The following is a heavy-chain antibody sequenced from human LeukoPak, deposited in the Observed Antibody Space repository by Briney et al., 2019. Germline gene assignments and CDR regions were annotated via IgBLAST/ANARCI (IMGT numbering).Heavy chain of an antibody. J-gene: IGHJ4*02. CDR1: GFTFSSYG. Sequence: GRSLRLSCEASGFTFSSYGMHWVRQAPGKGLEWVAVISYDGSNKYYADSVKGRFTISRDNSKNTLYLQMNSLRAEDTAVYYCAKVVSRYCSSTSCPEDYWGQGTLVTVS. CDR3: AKVVSRYCSSTSCPEDY. CDR2: ISYDGSNK. V-gene: IGHV3-30*18. D-gene: IGHD2-2*01.